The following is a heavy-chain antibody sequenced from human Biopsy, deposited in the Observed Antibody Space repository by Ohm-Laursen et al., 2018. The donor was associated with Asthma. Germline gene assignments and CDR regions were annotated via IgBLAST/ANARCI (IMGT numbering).Heavy chain of an antibody. CDR3: ARMYYDFLTGQVNDVFAI. D-gene: IGHD3-9*01. CDR2: INAGNGNT. V-gene: IGHV1-3*01. J-gene: IGHJ3*02. CDR1: GYTFINYA. Sequence: SVKVSCKASGYTFINYAIHWVRQAPGQRLEWMGWINAGNGNTKYSQKFQGRVTITRDTSASTAYMDLSSLRSEDTAVYYCARMYYDFLTGQVNDVFAIWGQGTMVTVSS.